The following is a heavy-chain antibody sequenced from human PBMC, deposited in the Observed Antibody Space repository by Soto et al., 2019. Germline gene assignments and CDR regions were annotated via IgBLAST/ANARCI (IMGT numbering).Heavy chain of an antibody. Sequence: SVKASSKASGYTFTSYATHWVRHAPAQRLEWMGWINSGKGNTKNSKKFQGRVTITRDTSASTGYMEVSRVTSDDTAVYSCAKNGHPPYYYYGMDVWGQGTTVTVSS. D-gene: IGHD2-8*01. V-gene: IGHV1-3*01. CDR2: INSGKGNT. CDR1: GYTFTSYA. CDR3: AKNGHPPYYYYGMDV. J-gene: IGHJ6*02.